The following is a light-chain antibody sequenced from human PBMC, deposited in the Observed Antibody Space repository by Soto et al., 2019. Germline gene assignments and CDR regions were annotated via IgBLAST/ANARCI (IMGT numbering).Light chain of an antibody. CDR2: DAS. Sequence: DIQMTQSPAALSVSVGERVTITCQASQDIYIYLNWYQQKQGEAPNLLIYDASNLETGVPSRFSGSGSGTHFTLTITSLQPEDVATYYCQQYDTLPPFTVGPGTRLDLK. J-gene: IGKJ2*01. V-gene: IGKV1-33*01. CDR1: QDIYIY. CDR3: QQYDTLPPFT.